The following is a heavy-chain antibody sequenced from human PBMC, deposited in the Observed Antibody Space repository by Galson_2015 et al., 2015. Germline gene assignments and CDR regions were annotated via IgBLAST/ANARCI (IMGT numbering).Heavy chain of an antibody. D-gene: IGHD6-19*01. Sequence: SLRLSCAASGITFSSYAMNWVRQAPGKGLEWVSVISGSGDSTFYGDSVKGRFTISRDNSKNTLFLQMNSLRAEDTAVYYYAKNRAGWYSRGGSNSWGQGTLVTVSS. J-gene: IGHJ4*02. CDR2: ISGSGDST. CDR1: GITFSSYA. V-gene: IGHV3-23*01. CDR3: AKNRAGWYSRGGSNS.